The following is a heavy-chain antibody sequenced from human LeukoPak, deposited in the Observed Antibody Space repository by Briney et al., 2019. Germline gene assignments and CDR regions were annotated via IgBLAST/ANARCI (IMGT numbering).Heavy chain of an antibody. CDR1: GFTFSSYS. V-gene: IGHV3-21*01. Sequence: GGSLRLSCAASGFTFSSYSMNWVRQAPGKGLEWVSSISSSSYIYYADSVKGRFTISRDNAKNSLYLQMNSLRAEDTAVYYCARAYEVRGVPYYGMDVWGQGTTVTVSS. J-gene: IGHJ6*02. CDR2: ISSSSYI. D-gene: IGHD3-10*01. CDR3: ARAYEVRGVPYYGMDV.